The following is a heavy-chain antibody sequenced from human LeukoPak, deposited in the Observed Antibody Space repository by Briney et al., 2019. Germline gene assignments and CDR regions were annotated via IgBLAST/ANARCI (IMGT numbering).Heavy chain of an antibody. J-gene: IGHJ4*02. Sequence: SSVKVSCKAAKSTFTSYAVNWVRQAPGQGLEWMGWINTNTGNPTYAQGFTGRFVFSLDTSVSTAYLQISSLKAEDTAVYYCARGGFGEWDWGQGTLVTVSS. V-gene: IGHV7-4-1*02. CDR1: KSTFTSYA. CDR3: ARGGFGEWD. CDR2: INTNTGNP. D-gene: IGHD3-10*01.